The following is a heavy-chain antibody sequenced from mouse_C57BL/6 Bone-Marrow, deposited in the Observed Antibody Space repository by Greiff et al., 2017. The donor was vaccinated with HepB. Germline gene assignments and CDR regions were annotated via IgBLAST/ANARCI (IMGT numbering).Heavy chain of an antibody. Sequence: EVQLQQSGAELVRPGASVKLSCTASGFNIKDDYMHWVKQRPEQGLEWIGGIDPENGDTEYASKFQGKATITADTSSNTAYLQLSSLTSEDTAVYYCTSNPLYYYGSSYWYFDVWGTGTTVTVSS. CDR2: IDPENGDT. CDR1: GFNIKDDY. V-gene: IGHV14-4*01. CDR3: TSNPLYYYGSSYWYFDV. J-gene: IGHJ1*03. D-gene: IGHD1-1*01.